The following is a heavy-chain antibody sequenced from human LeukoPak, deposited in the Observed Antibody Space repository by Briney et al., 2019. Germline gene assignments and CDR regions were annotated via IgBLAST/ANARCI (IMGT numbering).Heavy chain of an antibody. CDR2: IRSSSSYI. V-gene: IGHV3-21*01. CDR3: ASETESYYFDY. J-gene: IGHJ4*02. CDR1: GFTFSSYS. D-gene: IGHD1-26*01. Sequence: PGGSLRLSCAASGFTFSSYSMNWVRQAPGKGLEWVSSIRSSSSYIYYADSVKGRFTISRDNAKNSLYLQMNSLRAEDTAVYYCASETESYYFDYWGQGTLVTVSS.